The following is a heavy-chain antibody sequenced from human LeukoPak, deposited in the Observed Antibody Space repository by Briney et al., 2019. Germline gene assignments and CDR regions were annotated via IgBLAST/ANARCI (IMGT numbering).Heavy chain of an antibody. D-gene: IGHD2-15*01. J-gene: IGHJ4*02. Sequence: ASVKVSCKASGYTFTGHYMHWVRQAPGQGLEWMGWINPNSGGTNYAQKFQGRVTMTRDTSISTAYMELSRLRSDDTAVYYCARDFPRYCSGGSCYSFGYWGQGTLVTVSS. CDR2: INPNSGGT. V-gene: IGHV1-2*02. CDR1: GYTFTGHY. CDR3: ARDFPRYCSGGSCYSFGY.